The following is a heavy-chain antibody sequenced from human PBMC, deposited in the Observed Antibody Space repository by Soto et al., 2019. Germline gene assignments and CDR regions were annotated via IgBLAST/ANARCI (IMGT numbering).Heavy chain of an antibody. CDR2: FHPGESDT. D-gene: IGHD2-15*01. CDR1: GYSFTTYW. CDR3: ERHEHTCYSFYVTDL. V-gene: IGHV5-51*01. J-gene: IGHJ6*02. Sequence: PGESLKSSCNSHGYSFTTYWVTWVRQKPGKVLELVGSFHPGESDTRYSPSFRGQVTISADRSLTTAYLQWSSLQVADTAIYYCERHEHTCYSFYVTDLWGQGTTVHVSS.